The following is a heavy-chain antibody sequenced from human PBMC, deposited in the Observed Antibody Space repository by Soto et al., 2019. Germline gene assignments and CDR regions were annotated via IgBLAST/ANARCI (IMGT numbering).Heavy chain of an antibody. CDR2: FYYSGST. CDR3: ATPYSCYYYFDY. V-gene: IGHV4-39*01. J-gene: IGHJ4*02. D-gene: IGHD5-12*01. Sequence: QLQLQESGPGLVKPSETLSLTCTVSGGSISSSSYYWGWIRQPPGKGLEGIGSFYYSGSTSYNPTLKSRVTISVDTSKTQFSLKLSSVTAADTAVYYCATPYSCYYYFDYCGQGTLVTVSS. CDR1: GGSISSSSYY.